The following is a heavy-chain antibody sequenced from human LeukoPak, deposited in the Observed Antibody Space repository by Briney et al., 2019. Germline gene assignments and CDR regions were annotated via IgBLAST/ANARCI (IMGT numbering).Heavy chain of an antibody. J-gene: IGHJ4*02. CDR2: IRSKAYGGTT. CDR3: TRAPKYDSSGYYVNS. CDR1: GFTFCDYA. D-gene: IGHD3-22*01. V-gene: IGHV3-49*03. Sequence: GGSLRLSCTASGFTFCDYAMSWFRQAPGKGVEWVSFIRSKAYGGTTEYAASVKGRFTISRDDSKSIAYLQMNSLKTEDTAVYYCTRAPKYDSSGYYVNSWGQGTLVTVSS.